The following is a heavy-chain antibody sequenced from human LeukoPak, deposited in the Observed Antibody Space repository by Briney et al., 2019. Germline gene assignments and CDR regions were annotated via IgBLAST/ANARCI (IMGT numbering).Heavy chain of an antibody. CDR2: IYWDDDK. V-gene: IGHV2-5*02. D-gene: IGHD3-9*01. CDR1: GFSLSTSGVG. J-gene: IGHJ4*02. Sequence: SGPTLVNPTQTLTLTCTFSGFSLSTSGVGVGWIRQPPGKALEWLALIYWDDDKRYSPSLKSRLTITKDTSKNQVVLTMTNMDPVDTATYYCAHPAGGDILTGYYHFDYWGQGTLVTVSS. CDR3: AHPAGGDILTGYYHFDY.